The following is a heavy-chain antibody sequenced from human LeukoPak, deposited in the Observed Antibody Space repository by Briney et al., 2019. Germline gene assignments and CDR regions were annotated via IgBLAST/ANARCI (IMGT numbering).Heavy chain of an antibody. Sequence: GGSLRLSCAASGFTVSSNYMSWVGHAPGKGLEGVSVIYSGGSTYYADSVKGRFTISRDNSKNTLYLQMNSLRAEDTAVYYCARDIHPHEWLVLLLWGQGTLVTVSS. J-gene: IGHJ4*02. CDR3: ARDIHPHEWLVLLL. D-gene: IGHD6-19*01. CDR1: GFTVSSNY. CDR2: IYSGGST. V-gene: IGHV3-53*01.